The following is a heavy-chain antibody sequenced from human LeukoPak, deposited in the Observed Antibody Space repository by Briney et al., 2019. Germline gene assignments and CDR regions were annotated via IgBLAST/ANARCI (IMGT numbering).Heavy chain of an antibody. J-gene: IGHJ4*02. CDR1: GGSISSSSYY. CDR3: ARDRDGFNYNFDY. V-gene: IGHV4-39*02. CDR2: IYYSGST. D-gene: IGHD5-24*01. Sequence: PSETLSLTCTVSGGSISSSSYYWGWIRQPPGKGLEWIGSIYYSGSTYYNPSLKSRVTISVDTSKNQFSLKLSSVTAADTAVYYCARDRDGFNYNFDYWGQGTLVTVSS.